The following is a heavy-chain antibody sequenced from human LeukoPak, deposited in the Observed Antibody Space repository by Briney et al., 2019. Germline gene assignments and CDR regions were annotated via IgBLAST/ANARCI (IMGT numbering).Heavy chain of an antibody. D-gene: IGHD2-2*01. CDR2: LSYDGGNK. Sequence: PGRSLGLSCAASGFTFSSYSMHWVRQAPGRGLEWVAVLSYDGGNKYYADSVKGRFSISRDNSKNTLYLQMNSLRAEDTAVYYCARDLQIFCSSTSCYPFDYWGQGTLVTVSS. V-gene: IGHV3-30-3*01. J-gene: IGHJ4*02. CDR3: ARDLQIFCSSTSCYPFDY. CDR1: GFTFSSYS.